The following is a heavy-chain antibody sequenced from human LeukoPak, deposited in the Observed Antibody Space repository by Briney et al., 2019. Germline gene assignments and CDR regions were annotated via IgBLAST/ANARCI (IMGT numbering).Heavy chain of an antibody. CDR1: GASISSGSNY. Sequence: PSETLSLTCSVSGASISSGSNYWGWIRQPPGKTLEWIGSIYSSGSTYYNSSLQSRVIIIIDTPKNHFSLTLSSVTAADTAVYYCARGISMGGSGWYIYYYMDVWGKGTTVTVSS. CDR3: ARGISMGGSGWYIYYYMDV. CDR2: IYSSGST. J-gene: IGHJ6*03. V-gene: IGHV4-39*07. D-gene: IGHD6-19*01.